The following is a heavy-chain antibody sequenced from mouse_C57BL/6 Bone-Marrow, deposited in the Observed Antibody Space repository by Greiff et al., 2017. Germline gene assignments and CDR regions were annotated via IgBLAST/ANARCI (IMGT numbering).Heavy chain of an antibody. J-gene: IGHJ2*01. D-gene: IGHD1-1*01. CDR3: ASRHSLWDGSSSFDY. Sequence: EVQLQQSGPELVKPGDSVKISCKASGYSFTGYFMNWVMQSHGKSLEWIGRINPYNGDTFYNQKFKGKATLTVDKSSSTAHMGLRSLTSEDSAVYYCASRHSLWDGSSSFDYWGQGTTLTVSS. CDR2: INPYNGDT. V-gene: IGHV1-20*01. CDR1: GYSFTGYF.